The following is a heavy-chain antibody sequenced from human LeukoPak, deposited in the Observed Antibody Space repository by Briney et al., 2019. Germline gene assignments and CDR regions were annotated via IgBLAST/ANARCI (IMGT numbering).Heavy chain of an antibody. V-gene: IGHV4-4*02. J-gene: IGHJ4*02. Sequence: PSGTLSLTCAVSGGSISSSNWWSWVRQPPGKGLEWIGEIYHSGSTNYNPSLKSRVTISVDKSKNQFSLKLSSVTAADTAVYYCAKDSEQWELPKSPDYWGQGTLVTVSS. CDR1: GGSISSSNW. CDR2: IYHSGST. D-gene: IGHD1-26*01. CDR3: AKDSEQWELPKSPDY.